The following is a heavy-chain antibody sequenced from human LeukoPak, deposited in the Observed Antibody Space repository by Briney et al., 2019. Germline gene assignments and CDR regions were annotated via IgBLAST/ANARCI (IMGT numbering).Heavy chain of an antibody. J-gene: IGHJ6*02. CDR1: GYTFTSYY. V-gene: IGHV1-46*01. CDR3: ARRVVYGYLGYYYYGMDV. D-gene: IGHD5-18*01. CDR2: INPSGGST. Sequence: ASVKVSCKASGYTFTSYYMHWVRQALGQGLEWVGIINPSGGSTSYAQKFQGRVTMTRDTSTSTVYMELSSLRSEDTAVYYCARRVVYGYLGYYYYGMDVWGQGTTVTVSS.